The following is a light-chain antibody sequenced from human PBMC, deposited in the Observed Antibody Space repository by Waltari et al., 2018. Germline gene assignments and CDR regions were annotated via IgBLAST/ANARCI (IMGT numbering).Light chain of an antibody. Sequence: QSALTQPASVSGSPGQSITISCTGSSSDVGGYNFVSWYQQHPGKAPKLLIYEVIKRPAGVSIRFSGSKSGNTASLTSSGLQAEDEADYYCCSYIGRALFGGGTKLTVL. CDR1: SSDVGGYNF. CDR2: EVI. CDR3: CSYIGRAL. V-gene: IGLV2-23*02. J-gene: IGLJ2*01.